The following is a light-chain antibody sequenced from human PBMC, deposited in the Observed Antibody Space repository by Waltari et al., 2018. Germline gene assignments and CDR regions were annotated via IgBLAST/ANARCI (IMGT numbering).Light chain of an antibody. CDR2: DVS. J-gene: IGLJ2*01. V-gene: IGLV2-14*01. Sequence: QSALTQPASVSGSPGQSIIISCTGTRSDVGGYNHVSWYQQYPGKAPKLMIYDVSKRPSGVSNRFSGSKSGNTASLTISGLQAEDEADYYCSSYTNSNTYVLFGGGAKLTVL. CDR3: SSYTNSNTYVL. CDR1: RSDVGGYNH.